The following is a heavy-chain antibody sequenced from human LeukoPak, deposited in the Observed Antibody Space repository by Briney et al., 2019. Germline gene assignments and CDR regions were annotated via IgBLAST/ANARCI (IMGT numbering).Heavy chain of an antibody. J-gene: IGHJ4*02. D-gene: IGHD5-18*01. Sequence: ASVKVSCKASGYTFTSYGISWVRQAPGQGLEWMGWISAYNGNTNYAQKLQGRVTMTTDTSTSTAYMELRSLRSGDTAVYYCARDLSTAMVAYYFDYWGQGTLVTVSS. CDR2: ISAYNGNT. CDR3: ARDLSTAMVAYYFDY. V-gene: IGHV1-18*01. CDR1: GYTFTSYG.